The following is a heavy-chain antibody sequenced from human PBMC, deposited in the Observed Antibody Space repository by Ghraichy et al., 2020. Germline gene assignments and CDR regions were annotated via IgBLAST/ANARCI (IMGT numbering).Heavy chain of an antibody. CDR2: IYPGDSDT. CDR1: GYSFTSYW. V-gene: IGHV5-51*01. J-gene: IGHJ4*02. Sequence: GESLNISCKGSGYSFTSYWIGWVRQMPGKGLEWMGIIYPGDSDTRYSPSFQGQVTISADKSISTAYLQWSSLKASDTAMYYCARSSGADIVVVPAPYDYWGQGTLVTVSS. CDR3: ARSSGADIVVVPAPYDY. D-gene: IGHD2-2*01.